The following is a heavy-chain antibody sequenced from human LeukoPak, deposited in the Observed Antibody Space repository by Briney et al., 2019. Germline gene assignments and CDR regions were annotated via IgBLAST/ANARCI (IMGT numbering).Heavy chain of an antibody. J-gene: IGHJ4*02. Sequence: GGSLRLSCTVSGFTFSGYWMSWVRQAPGKGLEWVANIRDDGGLKNYVDSVKGRFTISRDNAKNSVSLQMNSLRAEDTAVYYCARDLPWGYFDYRGQGTLVTVSP. V-gene: IGHV3-7*01. CDR3: ARDLPWGYFDY. CDR2: IRDDGGLK. D-gene: IGHD7-27*01. CDR1: GFTFSGYW.